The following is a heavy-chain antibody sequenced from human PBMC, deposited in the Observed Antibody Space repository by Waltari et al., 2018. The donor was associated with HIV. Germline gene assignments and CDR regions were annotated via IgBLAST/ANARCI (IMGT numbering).Heavy chain of an antibody. J-gene: IGHJ4*02. Sequence: QVQLVQSAAEVKRPGASVKVSCKASGYTFTMYYVHWVRQAPGKRLEWMGIINPSSGTTTHAQKFQGRVSMTWDTSASTVYMELSSLKSDDTAVYYCAREDTARLYYLDYWGQGTLVTVS. V-gene: IGHV1-46*01. CDR1: GYTFTMYY. CDR3: AREDTARLYYLDY. D-gene: IGHD5-18*01. CDR2: INPSSGTT.